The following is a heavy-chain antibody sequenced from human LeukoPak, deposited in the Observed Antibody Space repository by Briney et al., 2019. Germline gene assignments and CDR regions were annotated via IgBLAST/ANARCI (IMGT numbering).Heavy chain of an antibody. J-gene: IGHJ3*02. CDR2: ISSNGGST. V-gene: IGHV3-64*01. CDR1: GFTFSSYA. D-gene: IGHD2-15*01. CDR3: ARDGVYCSGGSCYSVSAFDI. Sequence: GGSLRLSCAASGFTFSSYAMHWVRQAPGKGLEHVSAISSNGGSTYYANSVKGRFTISRDNSKNTLYLQMGSLRAEDMAVYYCARDGVYCSGGSCYSVSAFDIWGQGTMVTVSS.